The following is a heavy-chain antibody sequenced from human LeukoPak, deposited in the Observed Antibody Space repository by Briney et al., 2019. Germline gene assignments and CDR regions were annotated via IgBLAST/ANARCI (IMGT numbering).Heavy chain of an antibody. CDR1: GFTFSSYG. V-gene: IGHV3-30*18. D-gene: IGHD3-22*01. CDR3: AKGPYYYDSSGYYGDY. Sequence: GGSLRLSCAASGFTFSSYGMHWVRQAPGKGLEWVAVISYDGSNKYYADSVKGRFTISRDNSKNTLYLQMNSLRAEDTAVYYCAKGPYYYDSSGYYGDYWGQGTLVTVSS. J-gene: IGHJ4*02. CDR2: ISYDGSNK.